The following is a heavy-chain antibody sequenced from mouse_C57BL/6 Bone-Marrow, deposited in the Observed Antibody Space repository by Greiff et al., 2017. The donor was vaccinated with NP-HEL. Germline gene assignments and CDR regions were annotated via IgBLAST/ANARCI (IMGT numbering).Heavy chain of an antibody. CDR1: GFSLTSYG. Sequence: VMLVESGPGLVQPSQSLSITCTVSGFSLTSYGVHWVRQSPGKGLEWLGVIWSGGSTDYNAAFISRLSISKDNSKSQVFFKMNSLQADDTAIYYCARNLRYFDVWGTGTTVTVSS. CDR3: ARNLRYFDV. CDR2: IWSGGST. J-gene: IGHJ1*03. V-gene: IGHV2-2*01.